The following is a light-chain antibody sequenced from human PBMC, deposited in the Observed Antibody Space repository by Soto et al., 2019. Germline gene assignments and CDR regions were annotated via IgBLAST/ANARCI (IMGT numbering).Light chain of an antibody. CDR2: GAS. J-gene: IGKJ1*01. CDR1: QSVSSNY. Sequence: EIGLTQSPGTLSLSPGERATLSCRASQSVSSNYLAWHQQKPGQAPRLLIFGASSRATGIPDRFSGSGSGTDFTLTISRLEPEDFAVYYCQQYSSSRTFGQGTKVDI. V-gene: IGKV3-20*01. CDR3: QQYSSSRT.